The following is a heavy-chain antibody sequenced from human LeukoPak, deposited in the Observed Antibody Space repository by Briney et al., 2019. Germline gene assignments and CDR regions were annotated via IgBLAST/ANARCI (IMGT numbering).Heavy chain of an antibody. V-gene: IGHV4-61*02. Sequence: SQTLSLTCTVSGGSISSGSYYWSWIRQPAGKGLEWIGRIYTSGSTNYNPSLKSRVTISVDTSKNQFSLKLSSVTAADTAVYYCARRTRSGYYDTVYWGQGTLVTVSS. D-gene: IGHD3-22*01. CDR2: IYTSGST. J-gene: IGHJ4*02. CDR1: GGSISSGSYY. CDR3: ARRTRSGYYDTVY.